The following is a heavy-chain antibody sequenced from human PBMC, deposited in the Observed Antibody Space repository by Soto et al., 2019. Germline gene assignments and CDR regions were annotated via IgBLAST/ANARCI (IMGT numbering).Heavy chain of an antibody. CDR3: ARAVDYDFWSGYSNWFDP. CDR1: GGSISRSSYY. V-gene: IGHV4-39*01. CDR2: IYYSGST. J-gene: IGHJ5*02. Sequence: SETLSLTCTVSGGSISRSSYYWGWIRQPPGKGLEWIGSIYYSGSTYYNPSLKSRVTISVDTSKNQFSLKLSSATAADTAVYYCARAVDYDFWSGYSNWFDPWGQGTLVTVSS. D-gene: IGHD3-3*01.